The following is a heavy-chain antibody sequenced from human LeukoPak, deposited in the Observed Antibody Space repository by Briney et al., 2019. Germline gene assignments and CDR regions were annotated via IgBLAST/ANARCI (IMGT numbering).Heavy chain of an antibody. CDR2: ISFDGRNK. V-gene: IGHV3-30*04. CDR3: ARPSLESGGYWYFDY. Sequence: GGSLRLSCAASGFTFTNYVMHWVRQAPGRGLEWVAVISFDGRNKYSADSVKGRFTISRDNAKSSLYLQMNSLRAEDTAVYYCARPSLESGGYWYFDYWGQGTLVTVSS. D-gene: IGHD2-21*02. CDR1: GFTFTNYV. J-gene: IGHJ4*02.